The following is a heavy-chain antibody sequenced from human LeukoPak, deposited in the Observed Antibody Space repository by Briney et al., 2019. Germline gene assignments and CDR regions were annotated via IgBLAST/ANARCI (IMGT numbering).Heavy chain of an antibody. V-gene: IGHV3-7*01. CDR1: GFTFSSYW. Sequence: GGSLRLSCAASGFTFSSYWMSWVRQAPGKGLEWVANINQDGSEKYYVDSVKGRFAISRDNAKNSLYLQMSSLRAEDTALYYWASRSSVAASGPGWGQGTLVTVSS. CDR3: ASRSSVAASGPG. CDR2: INQDGSEK. D-gene: IGHD2-15*01. J-gene: IGHJ4*02.